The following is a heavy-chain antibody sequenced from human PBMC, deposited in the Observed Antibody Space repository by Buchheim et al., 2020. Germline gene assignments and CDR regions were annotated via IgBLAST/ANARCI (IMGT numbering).Heavy chain of an antibody. CDR2: INSVSSTM. V-gene: IGHV3-48*02. J-gene: IGHJ4*02. Sequence: EVQLVESGGGFVQPGGSLRLSCAASGFTFSSYSMNWVRQAPGKGLEWISYINSVSSTMHYADSVKGRFTVSRDNVQKSLYLQMNSLRDEDTAVYYCARDRGSLIDYWGQGTL. D-gene: IGHD2-15*01. CDR1: GFTFSSYS. CDR3: ARDRGSLIDY.